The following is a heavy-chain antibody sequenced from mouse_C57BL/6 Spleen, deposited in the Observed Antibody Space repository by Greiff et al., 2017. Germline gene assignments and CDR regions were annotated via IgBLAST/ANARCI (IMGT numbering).Heavy chain of an antibody. CDR3: ASSTMVNAWFAY. CDR1: GYTFTSYD. V-gene: IGHV1-85*01. J-gene: IGHJ3*01. D-gene: IGHD2-1*01. Sequence: QVQLQQSGPELVKPGASVKLSCKASGYTFTSYDINWVKQRPGQGLEWIGWIYPRAGSTKYNEKFTGKATLTVDTSSSTAYMELHSLTSEDSAVYFCASSTMVNAWFAYWGQGTLVTVSA. CDR2: IYPRAGST.